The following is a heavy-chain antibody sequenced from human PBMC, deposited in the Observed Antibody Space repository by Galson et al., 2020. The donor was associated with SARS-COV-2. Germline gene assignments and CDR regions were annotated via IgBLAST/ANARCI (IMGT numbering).Heavy chain of an antibody. CDR3: ARDAYCRGGNCYHLDY. Sequence: GESLKISCAASGFTFSSYAMNWVRQAPGKGLGWVAVISDDGTKDHYADSVKGRFTISRDNSKNTLYLELNSLRAEDTGVYHCARDAYCRGGNCYHLDYWGQGTLVTVSS. J-gene: IGHJ4*02. V-gene: IGHV3-30*04. CDR2: ISDDGTKD. CDR1: GFTFSSYA. D-gene: IGHD2-15*01.